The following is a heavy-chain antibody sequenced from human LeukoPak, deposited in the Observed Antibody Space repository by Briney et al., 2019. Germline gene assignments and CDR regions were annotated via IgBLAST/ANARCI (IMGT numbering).Heavy chain of an antibody. D-gene: IGHD3-10*02. Sequence: PGGSLRLSCAASGFTFSSYWMSWVRQAPGKGLEWVSVIYSGGSTYYADSVKGRFTISRDNSKNTLYLQMNSLRAEDTAVYYCAELGITMSGGVWGKGPTVTISS. CDR3: AELGITMSGGV. V-gene: IGHV3-66*01. CDR1: GFTFSSYW. J-gene: IGHJ6*03. CDR2: IYSGGST.